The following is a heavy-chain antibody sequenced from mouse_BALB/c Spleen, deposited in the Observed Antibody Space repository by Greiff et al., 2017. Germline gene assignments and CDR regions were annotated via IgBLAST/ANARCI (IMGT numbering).Heavy chain of an antibody. CDR1: GFTFSSYG. J-gene: IGHJ3*01. CDR2: INSNGGST. Sequence: EVMLVESGGGLVQPGGSLKLSCAASGFTFSSYGMSWVRQTPDKRLELVATINSNGGSTYYPDSVKGRFTISRDNAKNTLYLQMSSLKSEDTAMYYCARVDGYYEGFAYWGQGTLVTVSA. D-gene: IGHD2-3*01. V-gene: IGHV5-6-3*01. CDR3: ARVDGYYEGFAY.